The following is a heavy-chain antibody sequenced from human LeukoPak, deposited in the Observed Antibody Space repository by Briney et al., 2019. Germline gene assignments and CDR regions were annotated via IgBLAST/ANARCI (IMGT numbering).Heavy chain of an antibody. CDR2: IYYSGST. Sequence: SETLSLTCTVSGGSLSSYYWSWIRQPPGKGLEWIGYIYYSGSTNYNPSLKSRVTISVDTSKNQFSLKLSSVTAADTAVYYCARNGGSYLRGYWYFDLWGRGTLVTVSS. V-gene: IGHV4-59*01. D-gene: IGHD1-26*01. J-gene: IGHJ2*01. CDR3: ARNGGSYLRGYWYFDL. CDR1: GGSLSSYY.